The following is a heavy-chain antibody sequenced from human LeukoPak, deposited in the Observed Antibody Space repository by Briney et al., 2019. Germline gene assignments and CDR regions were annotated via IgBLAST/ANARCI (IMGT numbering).Heavy chain of an antibody. CDR2: INADGSTT. CDR3: VVVVEPSDSDGFDV. J-gene: IGHJ3*01. D-gene: IGHD1-14*01. CDR1: GFTFGNSW. Sequence: GGSLRLSCAASGFTFGNSWVHWVRQAPGKGLVWVSLINADGSTTTYADSVKGRFTISRDNARNTLSLQLNSLTIEDTAVYYCVVVVEPSDSDGFDVWGQGTMITVSS. V-gene: IGHV3-74*01.